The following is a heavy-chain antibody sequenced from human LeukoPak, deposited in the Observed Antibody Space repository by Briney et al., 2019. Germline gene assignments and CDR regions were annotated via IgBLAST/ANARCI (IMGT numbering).Heavy chain of an antibody. D-gene: IGHD3-22*01. CDR1: GFTFGSYA. CDR2: ISGSGGST. Sequence: GGSLRLSCAASGFTFGSYAMSWVRQAPGKGLEWVSAISGSGGSTYYADSVKGRFTISRDNSKNTLYLQMNSLRAEDTAVYYCAKSWYYDSSGYAGYFQHWGQGTLVTVSS. CDR3: AKSWYYDSSGYAGYFQH. V-gene: IGHV3-23*01. J-gene: IGHJ1*01.